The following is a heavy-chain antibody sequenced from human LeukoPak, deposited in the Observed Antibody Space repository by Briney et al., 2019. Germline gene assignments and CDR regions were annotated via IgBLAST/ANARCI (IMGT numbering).Heavy chain of an antibody. CDR2: IYTSGST. D-gene: IGHD3-22*01. CDR3: ARETDYYDSSGYFRI. CDR1: GYSISSGYY. V-gene: IGHV4-61*02. J-gene: IGHJ3*02. Sequence: KPSETLSLTCTVSGYSISSGYYWGWIRQPAGKGLEWIGRIYTSGSTNYNPSLKSRVTISVDTSKNQFSLKLSSVTAADTAVYYCARETDYYDSSGYFRIWGQGTMVTVSS.